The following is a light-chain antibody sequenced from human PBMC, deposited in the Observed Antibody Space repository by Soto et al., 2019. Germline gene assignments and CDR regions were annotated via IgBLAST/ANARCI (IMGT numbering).Light chain of an antibody. CDR3: QQYSDSLLT. V-gene: IGKV3-20*01. CDR2: HAS. J-gene: IGKJ4*01. CDR1: QSISSSY. Sequence: ENVLTQSPGTLSLSPGDRATLSCRASQSISSSYFAWYQQKPGQTPRLLIYHASNRATGLPDRFSGSGSGTDFTLTISRLEPEDFAVYYCQQYSDSLLTFGGGTKVEIK.